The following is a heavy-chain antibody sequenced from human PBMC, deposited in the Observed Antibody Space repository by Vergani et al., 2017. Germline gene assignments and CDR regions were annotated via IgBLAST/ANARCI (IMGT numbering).Heavy chain of an antibody. CDR3: ARERWEIAPLRSAFDI. CDR2: IKQDGSEK. J-gene: IGHJ3*02. D-gene: IGHD1-26*01. V-gene: IGHV3-7*01. CDR1: GFTFSSYW. Sequence: EVQLVESGGGLVQPGGSLRLSCAASGFTFSSYWMSWVRQAPGKGLEWVANIKQDGSEKYYVDSVKGRFTISRDNAKNSLYLQMNSLRAEDTAVYYCARERWEIAPLRSAFDIWGQGTMVTVSS.